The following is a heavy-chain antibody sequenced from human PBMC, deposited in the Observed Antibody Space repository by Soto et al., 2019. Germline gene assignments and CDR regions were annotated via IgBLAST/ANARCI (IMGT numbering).Heavy chain of an antibody. D-gene: IGHD2-8*01. J-gene: IGHJ4*02. CDR2: INHSGGT. V-gene: IGHV4-34*01. CDR3: ARSRKIVLMVYAIRTLYYFDY. Sequence: ETLSLTCAVYGGSFSGYYWSWIRQPPGKGLEWIGEINHSGGTNYNPSLKSRVTISVDTSKNQFSLKLSSVTAADTAVYYCARSRKIVLMVYAIRTLYYFDYWGQGTLVTVSS. CDR1: GGSFSGYY.